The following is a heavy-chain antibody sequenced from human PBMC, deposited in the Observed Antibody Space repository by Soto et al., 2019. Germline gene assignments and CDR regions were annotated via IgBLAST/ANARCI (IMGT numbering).Heavy chain of an antibody. CDR3: AREGPMGSSTSCYEPRGCYYGMDV. CDR1: GFTFSSYG. Sequence: PGGSLRLSCAASGFTFSSYGMHWVRQAPGKGLEWVAVIWYDGSNKYYADSVKGRFTISRDNSKNTLYLQMNSLRAEDTAVYYCAREGPMGSSTSCYEPRGCYYGMDVWGQGTTVTVSS. J-gene: IGHJ6*02. V-gene: IGHV3-33*01. D-gene: IGHD2-2*01. CDR2: IWYDGSNK.